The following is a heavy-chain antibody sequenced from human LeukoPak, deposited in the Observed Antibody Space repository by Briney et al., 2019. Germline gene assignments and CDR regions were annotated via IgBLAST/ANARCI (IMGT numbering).Heavy chain of an antibody. CDR3: ARRETYSSSSSGKRNWFDP. Sequence: SETLSLTCAVYGGSFSGYYWSWIRQPPGKGLEWIGEINHSGSTNYNPSLKSRATISVDTSKNQFSLKLSSVTAADTAVYYCARRETYSSSSSGKRNWFDPWGQGTLVTVSS. CDR1: GGSFSGYY. CDR2: INHSGST. J-gene: IGHJ5*02. V-gene: IGHV4-34*01. D-gene: IGHD6-13*01.